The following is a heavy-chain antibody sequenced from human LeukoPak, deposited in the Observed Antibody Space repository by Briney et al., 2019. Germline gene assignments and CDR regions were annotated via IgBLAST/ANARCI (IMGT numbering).Heavy chain of an antibody. CDR2: INAYNGNT. Sequence: ASVKVSCKGCGHTFTSYGISWVRQAPGQGLEWMGWINAYNGNTNHAQKPQGRVTMTTDTSPSTVYMELGSLRSDDTAVYYCARPEGYCSSTSCSDAFDIWGRGQWSPSLQ. CDR1: GHTFTSYG. V-gene: IGHV1-18*01. D-gene: IGHD2-2*01. CDR3: ARPEGYCSSTSCSDAFDI. J-gene: IGHJ3*02.